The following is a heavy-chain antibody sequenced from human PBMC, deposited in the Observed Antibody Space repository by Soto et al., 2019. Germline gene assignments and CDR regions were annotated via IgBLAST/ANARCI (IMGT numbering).Heavy chain of an antibody. V-gene: IGHV1-69*13. CDR3: ASRGWADAFDI. CDR2: IIPIFGTA. J-gene: IGHJ3*02. D-gene: IGHD6-19*01. CDR1: GGTFSSYA. Sequence: ASVKVSCKASGGTFSSYAISWVRQAPGQGLEWMGGIIPIFGTANYAQKFQGRVTITADESTSTAYMELSSLRSEDTAVYYCASRGWADAFDIWGQGTMVTVSS.